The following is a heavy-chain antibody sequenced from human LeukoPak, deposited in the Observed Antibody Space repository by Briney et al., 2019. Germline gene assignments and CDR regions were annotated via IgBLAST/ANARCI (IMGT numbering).Heavy chain of an antibody. J-gene: IGHJ4*02. CDR1: GGSISSGSYY. V-gene: IGHV4-61*02. CDR3: AREVIAVAGTGNFDY. D-gene: IGHD6-19*01. Sequence: SSETLSLTYTVSGGSISSGSYYWSWIRQPAGKGLEWIGRIYTSGSTNYNPSPKSRVTISVDTSKNQFSLKLSSVTAADTAVYYCAREVIAVAGTGNFDYWGQGTLVTVSS. CDR2: IYTSGST.